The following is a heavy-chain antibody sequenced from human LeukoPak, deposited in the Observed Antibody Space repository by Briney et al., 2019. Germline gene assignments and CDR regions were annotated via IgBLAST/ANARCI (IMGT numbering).Heavy chain of an antibody. J-gene: IGHJ4*02. Sequence: PSETLSLTCTVSGGSISSYYWSWVRQTPGKGLEWIGYISYSGNTNYNPSLKSRVTISLDTSTNQFSLNLTSVTAADTAVYYCARLGGSHSPHGYWGQGTLVTVSS. CDR3: ARLGGSHSPHGY. V-gene: IGHV4-59*08. CDR1: GGSISSYY. CDR2: ISYSGNT. D-gene: IGHD1-26*01.